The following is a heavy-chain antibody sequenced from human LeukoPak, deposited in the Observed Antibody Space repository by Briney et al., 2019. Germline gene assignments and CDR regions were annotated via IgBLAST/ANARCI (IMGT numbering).Heavy chain of an antibody. J-gene: IGHJ4*02. CDR2: ISSGSSAI. V-gene: IGHV3-21*04. Sequence: GGSLRLSCEASGFTFTTYSMTWVRQAPGKGLEWVSIISSGSSAIFSADALKGRFTISRDNAKNSLYLQMNSLRAEDMALYYCAKDNGAASWYYFDYWGQGTLVTVSS. CDR1: GFTFTTYS. CDR3: AKDNGAASWYYFDY. D-gene: IGHD6-13*01.